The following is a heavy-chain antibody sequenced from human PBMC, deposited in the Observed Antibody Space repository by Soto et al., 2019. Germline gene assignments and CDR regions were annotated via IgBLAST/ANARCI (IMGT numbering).Heavy chain of an antibody. Sequence: QITLKESGPTLVKPTQTLTLTCTFSGFSLSTSGVGVGWIRQPPGKALECLALIYWDDDKRYSPSLKSRLTITKDTSXXXXXXXXXXXXXXXXXXXXXXXXXXXXXXXXXXXXXXXXYFDLWGRGTLVTVSS. CDR3: XXXXXXXXXXXXXXXXXXXYFDL. CDR1: GFSLSTSGVG. J-gene: IGHJ2*01. V-gene: IGHV2-5*02. CDR2: IYWDDDK.